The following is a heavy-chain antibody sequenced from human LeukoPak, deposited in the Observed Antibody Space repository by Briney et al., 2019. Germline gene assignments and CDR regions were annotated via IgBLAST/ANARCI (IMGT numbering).Heavy chain of an antibody. V-gene: IGHV3-66*01. CDR1: GFTVSNNY. J-gene: IGHJ4*02. CDR3: TASVGSTWYSPDDY. CDR2: IYRDGAT. D-gene: IGHD6-13*01. Sequence: GGSLRLSCEASGFTVSNNYITWVRQAPGKGLEWASIIYRDGATYYASAVKGRFIVSRDNSRHTVSLQMNSLRAEDTAVYYCTASVGSTWYSPDDYWGQGTLVTVSS.